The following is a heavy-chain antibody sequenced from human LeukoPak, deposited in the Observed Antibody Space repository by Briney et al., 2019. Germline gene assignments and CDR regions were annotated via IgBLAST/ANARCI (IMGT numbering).Heavy chain of an antibody. CDR3: AKDYSGSYYAFDY. D-gene: IGHD1-26*01. CDR2: ISGSGGST. Sequence: GGSLRLSCAGSGFTFSSYAMSWVRQAPGKGLEWVSAISGSGGSTYYADSVKGRFTISRDNSKNTLYLQMNSLRAEDTAVYYCAKDYSGSYYAFDYWGQGSLVTVSS. J-gene: IGHJ4*02. V-gene: IGHV3-23*01. CDR1: GFTFSSYA.